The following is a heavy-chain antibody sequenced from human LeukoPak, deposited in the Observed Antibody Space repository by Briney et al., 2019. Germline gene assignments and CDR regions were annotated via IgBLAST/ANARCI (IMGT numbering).Heavy chain of an antibody. CDR3: AKAPYYDFWSGYYNYGMDV. CDR1: GFTFSSYA. Sequence: GGSLRLSCAASGFTFSSYAMSWVRQAPGKGLEWVSAISGSGGSTYYADSVKGRFTISRDNSKNMLYLQMNSLRAEDTAVYYCAKAPYYDFWSGYYNYGMDVWGQGTTVTVSS. CDR2: ISGSGGST. D-gene: IGHD3-3*01. V-gene: IGHV3-23*01. J-gene: IGHJ6*02.